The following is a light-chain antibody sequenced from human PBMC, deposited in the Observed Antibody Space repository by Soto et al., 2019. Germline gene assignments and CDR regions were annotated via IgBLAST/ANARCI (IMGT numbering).Light chain of an antibody. V-gene: IGKV1-39*01. CDR3: QQSYGTPLT. CDR2: AVY. CDR1: QSISNY. Sequence: DMEMTQSPSSLSAFVGDRVTITCRASQSISNYLNWYQHKPGKVPKLLIYAVYSLQSGVPTRFSGSGSGTEFTLTINSLQPEDFASYYCQQSYGTPLTFGGGTKIEIK. J-gene: IGKJ4*01.